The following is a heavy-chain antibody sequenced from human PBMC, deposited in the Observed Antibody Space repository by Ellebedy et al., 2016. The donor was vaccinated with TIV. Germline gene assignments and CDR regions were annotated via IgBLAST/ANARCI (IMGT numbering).Heavy chain of an antibody. V-gene: IGHV3-23*01. CDR3: AKDVGKGGGSVFEY. CDR2: ISGSGANT. Sequence: GGSLRLXCAASGFTFSSYAMSWVRQAPGKGLQWVSAISGSGANTYYADSVKGRFTISKDTSKNTLGLQMNSLRAEDTAIYYCAKDVGKGGGSVFEYWGQGTLVTVSS. D-gene: IGHD1-26*01. J-gene: IGHJ4*02. CDR1: GFTFSSYA.